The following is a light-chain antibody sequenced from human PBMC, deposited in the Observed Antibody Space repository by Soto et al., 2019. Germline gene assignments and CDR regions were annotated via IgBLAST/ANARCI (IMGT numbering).Light chain of an antibody. CDR2: GNT. CDR1: SSNFGAGYD. CDR3: QSYDSSLSGVV. J-gene: IGLJ2*01. V-gene: IGLV1-40*01. Sequence: QSVLTQPPSVSGVPGQRVTISCTGSSSNFGAGYDVQWYQQLPGTAPKLLIYGNTNRPSGVPDRFSGSKSGTSASLAITGLQAEDEADYYCQSYDSSLSGVVFGGGTKLTVL.